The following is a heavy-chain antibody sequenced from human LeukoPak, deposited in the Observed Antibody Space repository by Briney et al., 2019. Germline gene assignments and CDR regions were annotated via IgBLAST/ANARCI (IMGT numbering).Heavy chain of an antibody. D-gene: IGHD3-3*01. V-gene: IGHV1-2*02. CDR2: INPNSGGT. J-gene: IGHJ4*02. CDR1: GYTFTGYY. Sequence: GASVKVSCKASGYTFTGYYMHWVRQAPGQGLEWMGWINPNSGGTNYAQKFQGRVTMTRDTSISTAYMELSRLRSDDTAVYYCASSDFWSGYPRNYWGQGTLVTVSS. CDR3: ASSDFWSGYPRNY.